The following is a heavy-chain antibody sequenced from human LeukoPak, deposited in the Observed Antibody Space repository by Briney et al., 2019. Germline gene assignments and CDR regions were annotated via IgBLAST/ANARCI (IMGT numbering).Heavy chain of an antibody. CDR3: ARGHLYASGSHNWFDA. D-gene: IGHD3-22*01. J-gene: IGHJ5*02. V-gene: IGHV3-30-3*01. CDR1: GFSFSTYA. CDR2: ISYDGSIK. Sequence: GGSLRLSCTAAGFSFSTYALHWVRLAPGKGPEWVAAISYDGSIKYYADSVRGRLTVSRDNSKNTLCLEINSLRTEDTAVFYGARGHLYASGSHNWFDAWGQGTLVTVSS.